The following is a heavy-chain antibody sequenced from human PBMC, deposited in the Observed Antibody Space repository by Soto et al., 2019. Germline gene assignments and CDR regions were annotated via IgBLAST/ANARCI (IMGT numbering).Heavy chain of an antibody. CDR1: GGSFSGYY. D-gene: IGHD7-27*01. Sequence: PSETLSLTCAVYGGSFSGYYWSWIRQPPGKGLEWIGEVNQSGSANYNPSVKSRVTISVDTSKNQFSLKLSSVTAADTAVYYCARVPGPWGQGTLVTVSS. CDR3: ARVPGP. CDR2: VNQSGSA. J-gene: IGHJ5*02. V-gene: IGHV4-34*01.